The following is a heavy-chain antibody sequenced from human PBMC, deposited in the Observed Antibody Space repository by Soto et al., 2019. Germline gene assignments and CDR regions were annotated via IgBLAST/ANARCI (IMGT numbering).Heavy chain of an antibody. Sequence: SETLSLTCTVSGGSISSGGYYWSWIRQHPGKGLEWIGYIYYSGSTYYNPSLKSRVTISVDTSKNQFSLKLSSVTAADTAVYYCARTWRWLQFGYYFDYWGQGTLVTVSS. V-gene: IGHV4-31*03. CDR2: IYYSGST. CDR1: GGSISSGGYY. D-gene: IGHD5-12*01. J-gene: IGHJ4*02. CDR3: ARTWRWLQFGYYFDY.